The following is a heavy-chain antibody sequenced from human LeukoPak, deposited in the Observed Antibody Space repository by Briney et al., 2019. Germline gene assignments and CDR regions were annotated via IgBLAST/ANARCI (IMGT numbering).Heavy chain of an antibody. J-gene: IGHJ2*01. D-gene: IGHD4-17*01. Sequence: PSETLSLTCTVSGGSISSYYWSWIRQPPGKGLEWIGYIYYSGSTNYNPSLKSRVTISVDTSKNQFSLKLSSVTAADTAVYYCARNYGDYVWYFDLWGRGTLVTVSS. CDR1: GGSISSYY. CDR3: ARNYGDYVWYFDL. V-gene: IGHV4-59*01. CDR2: IYYSGST.